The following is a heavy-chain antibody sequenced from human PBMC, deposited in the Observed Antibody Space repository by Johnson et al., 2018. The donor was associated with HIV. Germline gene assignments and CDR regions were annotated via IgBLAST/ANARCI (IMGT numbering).Heavy chain of an antibody. CDR2: ISYDGNNT. CDR3: AKPMGGDDAFDI. V-gene: IGHV3-30*18. D-gene: IGHD3-16*01. Sequence: QVQLVESGGGLVQPGGSLKLSCAASGFTFSGYGMHWVRQAPGKGLEWVAVISYDGNNTYYADSVKGRFTISRDNSKNTLYLQMNSLRAEDTAVYYCAKPMGGDDAFDIWGQGTTVTVSS. CDR1: GFTFSGYG. J-gene: IGHJ3*02.